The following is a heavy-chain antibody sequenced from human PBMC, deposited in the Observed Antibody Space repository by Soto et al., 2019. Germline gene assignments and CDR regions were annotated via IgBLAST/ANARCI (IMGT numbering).Heavy chain of an antibody. J-gene: IGHJ4*02. D-gene: IGHD1-1*01. CDR3: ARDSGNLGNWAYFFGY. CDR1: GYTFSDFG. Sequence: QGQLVQSGAEVKKPGASVKVSCKASGYTFSDFGVSWVRQAPGQGLEWMGRISAYNSNTNYAQKVQGRVTMTTDTSTRTAYMEVRNLTSDDTAVYYCARDSGNLGNWAYFFGYWGQGTLVTVSS. V-gene: IGHV1-18*01. CDR2: ISAYNSNT.